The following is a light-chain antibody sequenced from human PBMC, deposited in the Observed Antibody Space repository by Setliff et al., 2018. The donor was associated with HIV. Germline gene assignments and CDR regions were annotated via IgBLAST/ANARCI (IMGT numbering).Light chain of an antibody. CDR2: WAS. V-gene: IGKV4-1*01. Sequence: DIVMTQSPDSLAVSLGERATINCKSGQSVLYSSNNKNYLAWYQQKPGQPPQLLIYWASTRESGVPDRFSGSGSGTDFTLTISSLQAEDVAVYYCQQYYSTPITFGQGTRLE. CDR1: QSVLYSSNNKNY. CDR3: QQYYSTPIT. J-gene: IGKJ5*01.